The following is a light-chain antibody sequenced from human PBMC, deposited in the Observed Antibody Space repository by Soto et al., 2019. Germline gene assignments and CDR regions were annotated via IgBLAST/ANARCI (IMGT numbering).Light chain of an antibody. Sequence: QSVLTQPPSASGTPGQRVTISCSGSSSNIGSNYVYWYQQLPGTAPKLLIYSNNQRPSGVPDRFSGSKSDTSASLAISGLRSEDEADYYCAAWDDSLSSVVFGGGTQLTVL. CDR2: SNN. J-gene: IGLJ2*01. V-gene: IGLV1-47*02. CDR3: AAWDDSLSSVV. CDR1: SSNIGSNY.